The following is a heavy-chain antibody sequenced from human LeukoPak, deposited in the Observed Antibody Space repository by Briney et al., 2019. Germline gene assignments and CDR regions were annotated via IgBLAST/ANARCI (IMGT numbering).Heavy chain of an antibody. V-gene: IGHV4-39*01. D-gene: IGHD3-9*01. J-gene: IGHJ4*02. CDR2: VYYSGST. Sequence: SETLSLTCTVSGGSISSSPYYWGWIRQPRGKGLEWIGSVYYSGSTSYNPPLKSRVTISVDTSKNQFSLKLNSVTAADTAVCYCARPLTGYSYFDYWGQGTLVTVSS. CDR1: GGSISSSPYY. CDR3: ARPLTGYSYFDY.